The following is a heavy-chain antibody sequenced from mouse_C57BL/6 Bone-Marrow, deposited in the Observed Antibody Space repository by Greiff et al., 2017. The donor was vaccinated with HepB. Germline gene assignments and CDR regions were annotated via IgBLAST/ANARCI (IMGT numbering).Heavy chain of an antibody. J-gene: IGHJ3*01. V-gene: IGHV7-3*01. D-gene: IGHD2-4*01. CDR1: GFTFTDYY. Sequence: EVKLMESGGGLVQPGGSLSLSCAASGFTFTDYYMSWVRQPPGKALEWLGFFRNKANGYTTEYSASVKGRFNISRDNTQSILYLQMNALRAEDSATYYCARYYDEYDGPEPGFAYWGQGTLVTVSA. CDR3: ARYYDEYDGPEPGFAY. CDR2: FRNKANGYTT.